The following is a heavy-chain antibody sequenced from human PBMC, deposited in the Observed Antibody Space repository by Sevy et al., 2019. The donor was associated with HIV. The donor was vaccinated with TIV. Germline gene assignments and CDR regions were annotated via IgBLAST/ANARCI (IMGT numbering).Heavy chain of an antibody. V-gene: IGHV1-2*02. CDR1: GYTFTGYY. J-gene: IGHJ4*02. D-gene: IGHD3-22*01. Sequence: ASVKVSCKASGYTFTGYYMHWVRQAPGQGLEWMGWINPNSGGTNYAQRFQGRVTMTWDTSISTAYMELSRLRSDDTAVYYSARANMIVVVITREFDYWGQGTLVTVSS. CDR2: INPNSGGT. CDR3: ARANMIVVVITREFDY.